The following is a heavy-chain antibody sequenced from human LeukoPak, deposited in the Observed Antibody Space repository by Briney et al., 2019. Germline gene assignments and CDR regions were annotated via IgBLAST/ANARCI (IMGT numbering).Heavy chain of an antibody. CDR1: VFIFSNYC. D-gene: IGHD3-22*01. CDR3: ATTLHSGYYDLY. Sequence: GGSLRLSCAASVFIFSNYCMNWVRQAPRNGQEWVAAISASGSATSYADSVRGRFTISRDNSKSTTYLQMNSLRAEDTAVYYCATTLHSGYYDLYWGQGTLVTVSS. CDR2: ISASGSAT. J-gene: IGHJ4*02. V-gene: IGHV3-23*01.